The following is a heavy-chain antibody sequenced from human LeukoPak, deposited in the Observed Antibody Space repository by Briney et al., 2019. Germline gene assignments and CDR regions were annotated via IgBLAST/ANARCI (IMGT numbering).Heavy chain of an antibody. J-gene: IGHJ5*02. CDR1: GGSISTYY. V-gene: IGHV4-59*08. CDR3: ARRRAEGGSNGHYNWFDP. D-gene: IGHD6-13*01. Sequence: KASETLSLTCTVSGGSISTYYWSWIRQPPGRGLEDIGFIHYSGSTNYNSSLKSRVTISVDTSKNQFSLKLSSVTAADTAVYYCARRRAEGGSNGHYNWFDPWGQGILVTVSS. CDR2: IHYSGST.